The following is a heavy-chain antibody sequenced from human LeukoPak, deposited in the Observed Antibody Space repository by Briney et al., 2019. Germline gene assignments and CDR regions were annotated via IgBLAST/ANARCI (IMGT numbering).Heavy chain of an antibody. CDR2: ISGSASRT. Sequence: GGSLRLSCAASGFTFNNYAMSWVRQTPGKGLEWVSSISGSASRTYYADSVKGRFSISRDSSNKMVYLQMNRLRVEDTALYYCAKGHGDSDGYYYYDHWGQGTLVTVSS. CDR3: AKGHGDSDGYYYYDH. D-gene: IGHD3-22*01. J-gene: IGHJ4*02. V-gene: IGHV3-23*01. CDR1: GFTFNNYA.